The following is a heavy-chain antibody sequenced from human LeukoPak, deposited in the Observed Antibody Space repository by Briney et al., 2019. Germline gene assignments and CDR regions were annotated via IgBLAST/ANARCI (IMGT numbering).Heavy chain of an antibody. V-gene: IGHV3-21*01. CDR3: AIWMGNNGDFTGPLDY. CDR1: GLPSRNFG. J-gene: IGHJ4*02. CDR2: FSSAGGNI. Sequence: GGPLGSPFAAPGLPSRNFGLSWFRQAPGKGLGWVYSFSSAGGNINYADSVKGRFIISRDNGKNSLYLQMNSLRAEDTAVYYCAIWMGNNGDFTGPLDYWGQGTLVTVSS. D-gene: IGHD2-8*01.